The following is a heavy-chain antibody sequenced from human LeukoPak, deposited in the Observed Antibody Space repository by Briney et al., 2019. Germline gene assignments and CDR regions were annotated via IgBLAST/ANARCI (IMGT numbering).Heavy chain of an antibody. Sequence: PSETLSLTCTVSGGSISSSSYYWGWIRQPPGKGLEWIGSIYYSGSTYYNPSLKSRVTISVDTSKNQFSLKLSSVTAADTAVYYCARHDPPYTIVVVPAAVEGYWGQGTLVTVSS. CDR1: GGSISSSSYY. J-gene: IGHJ4*02. CDR3: ARHDPPYTIVVVPAAVEGY. D-gene: IGHD2-2*01. CDR2: IYYSGST. V-gene: IGHV4-39*01.